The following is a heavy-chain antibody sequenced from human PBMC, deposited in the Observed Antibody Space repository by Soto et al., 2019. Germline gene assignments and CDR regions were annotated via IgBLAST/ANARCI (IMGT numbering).Heavy chain of an antibody. Sequence: QVQLQESGPGLVKPSQTLSLTCTVSGGSISSGGYYWSWIRQHPGKGLEWIGYIYYSGSTYYNPSLKSRVTISVDTSKNQFSLKLSSVTAADTAVYYCARGGYGPYYYYYMDVWGKGTTVTVSS. CDR1: GGSISSGGYY. CDR2: IYYSGST. CDR3: ARGGYGPYYYYYMDV. V-gene: IGHV4-31*03. J-gene: IGHJ6*03. D-gene: IGHD5-18*01.